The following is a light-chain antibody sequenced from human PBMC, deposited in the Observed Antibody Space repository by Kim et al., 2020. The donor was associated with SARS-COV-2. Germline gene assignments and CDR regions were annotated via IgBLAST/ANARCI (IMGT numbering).Light chain of an antibody. V-gene: IGLV3-27*01. J-gene: IGLJ1*01. CDR3: DTAADNKGV. CDR2: KDS. Sequence: SVTPGQTARIACSGKKLTKKYPRWLQQKPGQGPVLEIYKDSVGLTGIPVRFYGSSSGSIGTLTISGTKVEDEADSYCDTAADNKGVFRTGTKVTVL. CDR1: KLTKKY.